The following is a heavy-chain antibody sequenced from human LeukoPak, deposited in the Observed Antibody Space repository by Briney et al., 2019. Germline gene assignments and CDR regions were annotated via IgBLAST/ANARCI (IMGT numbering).Heavy chain of an antibody. V-gene: IGHV4-31*03. D-gene: IGHD3-22*01. CDR1: GGSISSGGYY. Sequence: PSETLSLTCTVSGGSISSGGYYWSWIRQHPGKGLEWIGYIYYSGSTYYNPSLKSRVTISVDTSKNQFSLKLTSVTAADTAVYYCARHYDGSGHYFDYWGQGTLVTVSS. CDR3: ARHYDGSGHYFDY. CDR2: IYYSGST. J-gene: IGHJ4*02.